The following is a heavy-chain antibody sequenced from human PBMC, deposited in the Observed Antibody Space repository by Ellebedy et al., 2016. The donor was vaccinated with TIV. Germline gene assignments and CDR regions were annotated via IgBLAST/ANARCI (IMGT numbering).Heavy chain of an antibody. J-gene: IGHJ6*03. CDR2: IYTSGST. Sequence: SETLSLTXTVSGGSISSYYWSWIRQPAGKGLEWIGRIYTSGSTNYNPSLKSRVTMSVDTSKNQFSLKLSSVTAADTAVYYCARGGGIAARPRRNYYYMDVWGKGTTVTVSS. CDR3: ARGGGIAARPRRNYYYMDV. V-gene: IGHV4-4*07. CDR1: GGSISSYY. D-gene: IGHD6-6*01.